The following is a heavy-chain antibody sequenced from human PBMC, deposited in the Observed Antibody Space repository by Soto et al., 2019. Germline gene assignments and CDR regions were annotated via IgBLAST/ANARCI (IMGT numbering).Heavy chain of an antibody. CDR3: ARRYSSGFDY. D-gene: IGHD6-19*01. J-gene: IGHJ4*02. Sequence: SETLSHTCTFSGCSISSYYWSWIRQPPGKGLEWIGYIYYSGSTNYNPSLKSRVTISVDTSKNQFSLKLTSVTAADTAVYYCARRYSSGFDYWGQGTLVTVSS. CDR2: IYYSGST. CDR1: GCSISSYY. V-gene: IGHV4-59*08.